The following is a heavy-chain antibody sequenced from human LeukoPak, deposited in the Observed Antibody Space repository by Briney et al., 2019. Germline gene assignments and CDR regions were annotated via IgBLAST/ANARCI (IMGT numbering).Heavy chain of an antibody. CDR2: ISSSGSTI. Sequence: GGSLRLSCAASGFTFSSYEMNWVRQAPGKGLEWVSYISSSGSTIYYADSVKGRFTISRDNAKNSLYLQMNSLRAEDTAVYYCATYSSSALYYWGQGTLVTVSS. V-gene: IGHV3-48*03. J-gene: IGHJ4*02. CDR3: ATYSSSALYY. D-gene: IGHD6-13*01. CDR1: GFTFSSYE.